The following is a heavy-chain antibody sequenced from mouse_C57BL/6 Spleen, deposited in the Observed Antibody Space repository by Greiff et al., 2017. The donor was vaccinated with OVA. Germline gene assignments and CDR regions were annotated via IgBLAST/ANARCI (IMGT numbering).Heavy chain of an antibody. V-gene: IGHV1-81*01. D-gene: IGHD1-1*01. Sequence: QVQLQQSGAELARPGASVKLSCKASGYTFTSYGISWVKQRTGQGLEWIGEIYPRSGNTYYNEKFKGKATLTADKSSSTAYMELRSLTSEDSAVYFCARLGYYGSSYDRYFDVWGTGTTVTVSS. J-gene: IGHJ1*03. CDR1: GYTFTSYG. CDR2: IYPRSGNT. CDR3: ARLGYYGSSYDRYFDV.